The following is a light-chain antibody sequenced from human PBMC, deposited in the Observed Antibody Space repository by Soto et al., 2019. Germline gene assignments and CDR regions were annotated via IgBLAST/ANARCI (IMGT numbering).Light chain of an antibody. CDR1: QSVSSSY. CDR3: QQYGSSPPLT. CDR2: GAS. V-gene: IGKV3-20*01. Sequence: EIVLTQSPGTLSLSPGERATLSCRASQSVSSSYLAWYQQKPGQAPRLLIYGASSRATGIPDRFSGSGSGXXXTLTISRLEPEDFAVYYCQQYGSSPPLTFGGGTKVEIK. J-gene: IGKJ4*01.